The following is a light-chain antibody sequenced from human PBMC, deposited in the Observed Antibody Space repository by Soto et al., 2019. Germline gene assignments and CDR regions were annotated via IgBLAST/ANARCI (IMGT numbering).Light chain of an antibody. CDR3: QQYKYFSYS. J-gene: IGKJ2*03. V-gene: IGKV1-5*03. CDR1: QSIDSW. Sequence: DIQMTQSPSTLSASVGDRVTITCRASQSIDSWLAWYQQKPGKAPKVLIYQASTLESGVPSRFSGIGSGTQYTLTISSLQPDDFATYDGQQYKYFSYSFGQGTNLEIK. CDR2: QAS.